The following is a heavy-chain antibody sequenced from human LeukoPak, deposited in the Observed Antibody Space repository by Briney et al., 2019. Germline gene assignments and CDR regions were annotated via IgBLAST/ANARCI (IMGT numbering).Heavy chain of an antibody. V-gene: IGHV3-21*01. CDR2: ISTSSSYI. D-gene: IGHD3-10*02. J-gene: IGHJ6*04. CDR1: GFTFSGYC. Sequence: GGSLRLSCAASGFTFSGYCMNWVRQAPGKGLEWVSSISTSSSYIYYADSVKGRFTISRDNAKNSLYLQMNSLRAEDTAVYYCAELGITMIGGVWGKGTTVTISS. CDR3: AELGITMIGGV.